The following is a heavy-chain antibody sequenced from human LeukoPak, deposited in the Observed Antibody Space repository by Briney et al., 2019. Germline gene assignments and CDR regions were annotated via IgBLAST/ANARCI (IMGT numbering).Heavy chain of an antibody. V-gene: IGHV3-21*04. CDR1: GFTFSSYS. Sequence: GGSLRLSCAASGFTFSSYSMNWVRQAPGKGLEWVSSISSSSSYIYYADSVKGRFTISRDNSKNTLYLQMNSLRAEDTAVYYCASGYSYGSSLDYWGQGTLVTVSS. J-gene: IGHJ4*02. CDR2: ISSSSSYI. CDR3: ASGYSYGSSLDY. D-gene: IGHD5-18*01.